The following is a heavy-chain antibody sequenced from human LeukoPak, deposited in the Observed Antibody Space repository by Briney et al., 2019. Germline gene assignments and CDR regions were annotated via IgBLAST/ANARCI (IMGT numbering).Heavy chain of an antibody. V-gene: IGHV4-38-2*02. CDR2: SYHSGST. D-gene: IGHD1-26*01. CDR1: GYSISSGYY. CDR3: ARDRGPGATPTY. Sequence: SETLSLTCTVSGYSISSGYYWCLLRQPPGKGLEWIGSSYHSGSTYYNPSLKSRVTISVDTSKNKFSLKLSSVTAADTAVYYCARDRGPGATPTYWGQGTLVTVSS. J-gene: IGHJ4*02.